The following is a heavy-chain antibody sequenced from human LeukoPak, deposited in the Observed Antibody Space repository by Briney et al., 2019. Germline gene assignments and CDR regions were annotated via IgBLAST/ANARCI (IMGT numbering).Heavy chain of an antibody. CDR1: GFTFSDYY. Sequence: PGGSLRLSCAASGFTFSDYYMSWIRQAPGKGLEWVSYISSSGSTIYYADSVKGRFTISRDNAKNSLYLLMNSLRAEDTAVYYCARDRGRIAVAGTYYGMDVWGQGTTVTVSS. D-gene: IGHD6-19*01. J-gene: IGHJ6*02. CDR2: ISSSGSTI. V-gene: IGHV3-11*01. CDR3: ARDRGRIAVAGTYYGMDV.